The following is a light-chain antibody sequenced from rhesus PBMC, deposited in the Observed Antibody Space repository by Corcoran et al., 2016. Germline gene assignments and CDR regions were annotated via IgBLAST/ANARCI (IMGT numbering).Light chain of an antibody. V-gene: IGKV1-18*01. J-gene: IGKJ3*01. CDR3: QQGYNTPFT. CDR1: PGISSW. CDR2: AAS. Sequence: DIQMTQSPSSLSASVGDKVTITCRASPGISSWLAWYQQKPGKAPKLLIYAASSLQSGVPSRFSGSGSGMEYTLSISSLQPEDFATYYCQQGYNTPFTFGPGTKLDIK.